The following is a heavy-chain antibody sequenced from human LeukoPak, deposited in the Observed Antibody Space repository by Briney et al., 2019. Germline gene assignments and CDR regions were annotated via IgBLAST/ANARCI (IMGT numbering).Heavy chain of an antibody. Sequence: GGSLRLSCAASGFTFSSYWMSWGRQAPGKGLEWVANIKQDGSEKYYVDSVKGRFTISRDNAKNSLYLQMNSLRAEDTAVYYCARMGKVRGVIHFDYWGQGTLVTVSS. D-gene: IGHD3-10*01. CDR1: GFTFSSYW. J-gene: IGHJ4*02. CDR3: ARMGKVRGVIHFDY. CDR2: IKQDGSEK. V-gene: IGHV3-7*01.